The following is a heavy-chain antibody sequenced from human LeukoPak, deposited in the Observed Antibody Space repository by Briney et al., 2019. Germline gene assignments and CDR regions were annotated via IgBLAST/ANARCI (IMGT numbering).Heavy chain of an antibody. CDR3: ARGPRGYSYGSFDY. V-gene: IGHV1-69*05. D-gene: IGHD5-18*01. Sequence: SVKVSCKASGGTFSSYAISWVRQAPGQGLEWMGGIIPIFGTANYAQKFQGRVTITTDESTGTAYMELSSLRSEDTAVYYCARGPRGYSYGSFDYWGQGTLVTVSS. CDR1: GGTFSSYA. J-gene: IGHJ4*02. CDR2: IIPIFGTA.